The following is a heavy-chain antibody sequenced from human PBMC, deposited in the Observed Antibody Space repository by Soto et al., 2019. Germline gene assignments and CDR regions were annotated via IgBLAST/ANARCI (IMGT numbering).Heavy chain of an antibody. CDR2: IIPIFGTA. V-gene: IGHV1-69*06. D-gene: IGHD3-10*01. J-gene: IGHJ4*02. CDR1: GGTFSSYA. Sequence: GASVKVSCKASGGTFSSYAISWVRQAPGQGLEWMGGIIPIFGTANYAQKFQGRVTITADKSTSTAYMELSSLRSEDTAVYYCARAKLDRRGFDYWGQATLVTVSS. CDR3: ARAKLDRRGFDY.